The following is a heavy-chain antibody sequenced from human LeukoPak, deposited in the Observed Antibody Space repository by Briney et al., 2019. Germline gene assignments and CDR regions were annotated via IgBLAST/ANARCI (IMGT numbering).Heavy chain of an antibody. Sequence: SETLSLTCTVSGGSISSYYWSWIRQPPGKGLEWIGYIYYSGSTNYNPSLKSRVTISVDTSKNQFSLKLSSVAAADTAVYYCASSTLVGASWFDYWGQGTLVTFSS. CDR3: ASSTLVGASWFDY. CDR1: GGSISSYY. J-gene: IGHJ4*02. CDR2: IYYSGST. D-gene: IGHD1-26*01. V-gene: IGHV4-59*01.